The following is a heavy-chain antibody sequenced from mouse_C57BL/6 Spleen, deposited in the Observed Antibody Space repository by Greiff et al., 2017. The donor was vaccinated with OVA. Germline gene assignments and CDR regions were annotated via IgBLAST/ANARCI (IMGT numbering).Heavy chain of an antibody. CDR3: ARSDYGWYFDV. CDR1: GFSLTSYG. CDR2: IWSGGST. Sequence: VMLVESGPGLVQPSQSLSITCTVSGFSLTSYGVHWVRQSPGKGLEWLGVIWSGGSTGYNAAFISRLSISKDNSKSQVFFKMNSLQANDTAIYYCARSDYGWYFDVWGTGTTVTVSS. V-gene: IGHV2-2*02. D-gene: IGHD1-1*01. J-gene: IGHJ1*03.